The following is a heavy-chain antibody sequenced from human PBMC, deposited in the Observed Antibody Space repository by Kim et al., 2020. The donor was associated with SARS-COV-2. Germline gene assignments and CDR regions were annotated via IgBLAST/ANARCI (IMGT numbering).Heavy chain of an antibody. D-gene: IGHD6-19*01. Sequence: SETLSLTCTVSGGSVSSGSYYWSWIRQPPGKGLEWIGYIYYSGSTNYNPSLKSRVTISVDTSKNQFSLKLSSVTAADTAVYYCARLDIIAVAGVDYWGQGTLVTVSS. CDR1: GGSVSSGSYY. J-gene: IGHJ4*02. CDR2: IYYSGST. CDR3: ARLDIIAVAGVDY. V-gene: IGHV4-61*01.